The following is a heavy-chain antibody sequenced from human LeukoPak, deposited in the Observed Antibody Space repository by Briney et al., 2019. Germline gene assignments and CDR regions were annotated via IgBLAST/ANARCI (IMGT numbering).Heavy chain of an antibody. CDR2: IYSGGST. D-gene: IGHD5-24*01. J-gene: IGHJ4*02. CDR1: EITVSSNY. Sequence: GGSLRLSCAASEITVSSNYMSWVRQAPGKGLEWVSVIYSGGSTYYADSVKGRFTISRDNSKNTLYLQMNSLRAVDTAVYYCARERRDGYNVLDYWGQGTLVTVSS. CDR3: ARERRDGYNVLDY. V-gene: IGHV3-53*01.